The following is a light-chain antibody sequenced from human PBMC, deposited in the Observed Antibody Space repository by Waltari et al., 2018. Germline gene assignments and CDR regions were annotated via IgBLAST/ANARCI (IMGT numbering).Light chain of an antibody. V-gene: IGKV1-13*02. CDR2: EAS. Sequence: AIQLTQSPSSFSASVGDRVTMTCRASQAISRSVAWFQQKPGKVPKLLIFEASDLEDGVPSRFSGSGGVTRITLTISSLQPDDFSTYDCQHFYSYPGGFGQGTRLEIK. CDR1: QAISRS. J-gene: IGKJ5*01. CDR3: QHFYSYPGG.